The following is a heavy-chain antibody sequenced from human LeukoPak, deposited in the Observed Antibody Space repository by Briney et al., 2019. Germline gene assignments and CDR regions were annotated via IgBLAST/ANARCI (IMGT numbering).Heavy chain of an antibody. CDR1: GVSFSGYY. Sequence: SETLSLTCAVYGVSFSGYYWSWIRQPPGKGLEWIGEINRSGSTNYNPSLKSRVTISVDTSKNQFSLKLSSVTAADTAVYYCAREGTAMAPDFDYWGQGTLVTVSS. D-gene: IGHD5-18*01. J-gene: IGHJ4*02. CDR3: AREGTAMAPDFDY. V-gene: IGHV4-34*01. CDR2: INRSGST.